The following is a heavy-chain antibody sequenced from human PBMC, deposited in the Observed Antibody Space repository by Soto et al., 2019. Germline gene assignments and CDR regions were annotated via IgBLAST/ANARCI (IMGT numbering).Heavy chain of an antibody. CDR1: GFTFNNYG. Sequence: GGSLRLSCTVSGFTFNNYGINWVRQAPGKGLEWVSSVSKSGYAYYSDSVKGRFTISRDNAKNSVSLQMNTLRVEDTAVYYCAREDSIIIPAVSDFWGQGTLVTVSS. J-gene: IGHJ4*02. CDR2: VSKSGYA. V-gene: IGHV3-21*01. CDR3: AREDSIIIPAVSDF. D-gene: IGHD3-22*01.